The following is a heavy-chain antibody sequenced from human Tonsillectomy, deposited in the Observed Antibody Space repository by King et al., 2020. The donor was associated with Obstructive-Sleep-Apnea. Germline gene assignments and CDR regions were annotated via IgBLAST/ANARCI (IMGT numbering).Heavy chain of an antibody. V-gene: IGHV3-43*01. CDR3: AKEGYDSSGYYLYYFDY. D-gene: IGHD3-22*01. CDR2: ISWDGGST. CDR1: GFTFDDYT. J-gene: IGHJ4*02. Sequence: VQLVESGGVVVQPGGSLRLSCAASGFTFDDYTMHWVRQAPGKGLEWVSLISWDGGSTYYADSVKGRFTISRDNSKNSLYLQMNSLRTEDTALYYCAKEGYDSSGYYLYYFDYWGQGTLVTVSS.